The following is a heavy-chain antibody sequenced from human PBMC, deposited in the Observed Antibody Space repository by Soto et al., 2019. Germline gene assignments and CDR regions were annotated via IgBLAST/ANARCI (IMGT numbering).Heavy chain of an antibody. V-gene: IGHV1-58*02. D-gene: IGHD3-22*01. CDR1: GFTFTSSA. J-gene: IGHJ4*02. CDR3: ASETYYYDSSGYYHVDY. Sequence: ASVKVSCKASGFTFTSSAMQWVRQARGQRLEWIGWIVVGSGNTNYAQKFQERVTITRDMSTSTAYMELSSLRSEDTAVYYCASETYYYDSSGYYHVDYWGQGTLVTVSS. CDR2: IVVGSGNT.